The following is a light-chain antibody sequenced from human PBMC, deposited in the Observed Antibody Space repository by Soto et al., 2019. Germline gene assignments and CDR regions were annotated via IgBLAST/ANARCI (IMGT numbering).Light chain of an antibody. V-gene: IGKV2-28*01. Sequence: DIVMTQSPLSLPVTPGEPASISCRSSQSLLHSNGYNYLDWYLQKPGQSPQLLIYLGSNRASGVPARCSGSGSGTDFTLKISRVEAEDVGVYYCMQARQPPPITFGQGTRLEIK. J-gene: IGKJ5*01. CDR2: LGS. CDR1: QSLLHSNGYNY. CDR3: MQARQPPPIT.